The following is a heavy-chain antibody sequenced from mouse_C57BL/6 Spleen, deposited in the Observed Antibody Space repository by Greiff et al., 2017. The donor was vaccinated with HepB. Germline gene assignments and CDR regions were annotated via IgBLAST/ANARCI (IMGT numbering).Heavy chain of an antibody. D-gene: IGHD1-1*01. V-gene: IGHV1-64*01. CDR3: ARGTTVVATWQYYFDY. Sequence: VQLQQPGAELVKPGASVKLSCKASGYTFTSYWMHWVKQRPGQGLEWIGMIHPNSGSTNYNEKFKSKATLTVDKSSSTAYMQLSSLTSEDSAVYYCARGTTVVATWQYYFDYWGQGTTLTVSS. CDR2: IHPNSGST. CDR1: GYTFTSYW. J-gene: IGHJ2*01.